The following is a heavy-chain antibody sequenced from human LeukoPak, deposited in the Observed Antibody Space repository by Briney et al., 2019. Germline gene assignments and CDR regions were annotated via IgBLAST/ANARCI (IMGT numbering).Heavy chain of an antibody. Sequence: RLSCXXSGFTFSSYXMNWVRQAPGKGLEWVSAISGSXGSTYYADSVKGRFTISRDNSKNTLYLQMNSLRAEDTAVYYCARDQHTMVRGVPASYYXAMDXXGQ. CDR3: ARDQHTMVRGVPASYYXAMDX. CDR1: GFTFSSYX. D-gene: IGHD3-10*01. J-gene: IGHJ6*02. V-gene: IGHV3-23*01. CDR2: ISGSXGST.